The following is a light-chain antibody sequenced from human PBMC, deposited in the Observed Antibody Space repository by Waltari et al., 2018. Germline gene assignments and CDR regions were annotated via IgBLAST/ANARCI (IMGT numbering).Light chain of an antibody. J-gene: IGKJ2*01. V-gene: IGKV2-30*02. CDR2: KVS. CDR3: MQGSHWPVYT. CDR1: QSLVRSDGNIH. Sequence: DVVLTQSPLSLPVSLGQPASISCRSSQSLVRSDGNIHLNWFQQRPGQSPRRLIYKVSNRDSGVPDRFSGSGSGTDFTLTISRVEAEDVGVYYCMQGSHWPVYTFGQGTKLEI.